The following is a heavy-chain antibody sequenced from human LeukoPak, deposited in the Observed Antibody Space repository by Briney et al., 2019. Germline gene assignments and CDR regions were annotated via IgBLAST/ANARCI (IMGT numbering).Heavy chain of an antibody. CDR3: ARGLSIAARHFDY. CDR2: IIPILGIA. Sequence: SVKVSCKASGGTFNSYAISWVRQAPGQGLEWMGRIIPILGIANYAQKFQGRVTITADKSTSTAYMELSSLRSEDTAVYYCARGLSIAARHFDYWGQGTLVTVSS. CDR1: GGTFNSYA. D-gene: IGHD6-6*01. J-gene: IGHJ4*02. V-gene: IGHV1-69*04.